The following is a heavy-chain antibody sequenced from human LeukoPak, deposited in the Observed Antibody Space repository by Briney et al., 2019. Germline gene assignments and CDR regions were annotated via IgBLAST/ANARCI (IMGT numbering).Heavy chain of an antibody. CDR2: INPNSGAT. Sequence: ASVKVSCKASGYTFTDYYMHWVRQAPGQGLEWRGWINPNSGATKNAQKFQGRVTMTRDTSISTAYMELSRLTSDDTAIYYCARTPYGSGSIGWFDPWGQGTLVTVSS. J-gene: IGHJ5*02. V-gene: IGHV1-2*02. CDR1: GYTFTDYY. CDR3: ARTPYGSGSIGWFDP. D-gene: IGHD3-10*01.